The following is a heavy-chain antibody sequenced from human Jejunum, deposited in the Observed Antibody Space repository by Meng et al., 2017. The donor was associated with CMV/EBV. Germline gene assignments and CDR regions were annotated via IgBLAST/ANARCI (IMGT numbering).Heavy chain of an antibody. CDR1: GFNLSDAW. J-gene: IGHJ3*02. Sequence: LSCAASGFNLSDAWMSWVRQAPGKGLGWVARIKSKVVGGTIEYAAPVRGRFTISRDDSKNTLYLQMNSLKIEDTGVYYCNPLGAFDIWGQRTMVTVSS. CDR3: NPLGAFDI. D-gene: IGHD7-27*01. CDR2: IKSKVVGGTI. V-gene: IGHV3-15*07.